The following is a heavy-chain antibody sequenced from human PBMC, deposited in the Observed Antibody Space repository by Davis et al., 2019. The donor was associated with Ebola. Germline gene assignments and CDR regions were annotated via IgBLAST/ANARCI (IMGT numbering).Heavy chain of an antibody. CDR1: GGSFSGYY. D-gene: IGHD5-18*01. J-gene: IGHJ4*02. CDR2: INHSGST. Sequence: SETLSLTCAVYGGSFSGYYWSWIRQPPGKGLEWIGEINHSGSTNYNPSLKSRVTISVDTSKNQFSLKLSSVTAADTAVYYCARTNGYSHGCFDYWGQGTLVTVSS. CDR3: ARTNGYSHGCFDY. V-gene: IGHV4-34*09.